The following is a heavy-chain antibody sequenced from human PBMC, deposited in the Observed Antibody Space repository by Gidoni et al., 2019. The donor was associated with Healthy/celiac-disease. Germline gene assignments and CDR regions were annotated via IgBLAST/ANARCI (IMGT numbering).Heavy chain of an antibody. J-gene: IGHJ4*02. V-gene: IGHV1-3*01. Sequence: QVQLVQSGAEVKKPGASVKVSCKASGYTFTSYAMHWVRQAPGQRLEWMGWINAGNGNTKYSQKFQGRVTITRDTYASTAYMELSSLRSEDTAVYYCAREAKHIQLWLLGYWGQGTLVTVSS. CDR2: INAGNGNT. CDR3: AREAKHIQLWLLGY. D-gene: IGHD5-18*01. CDR1: GYTFTSYA.